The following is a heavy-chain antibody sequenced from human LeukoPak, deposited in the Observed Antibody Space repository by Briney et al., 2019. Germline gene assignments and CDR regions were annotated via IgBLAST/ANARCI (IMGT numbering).Heavy chain of an antibody. Sequence: GRSLRLSCAASGFTFSSYAMHWVRQAPGKGLEWVAVISYDGSNKYYADSVKGRFTISRDNSKNTLYLQMNSLRAEDTAVYYCARGIVGAPFADYWGQGTLVTDSS. CDR3: ARGIVGAPFADY. D-gene: IGHD1-26*01. J-gene: IGHJ4*02. CDR1: GFTFSSYA. V-gene: IGHV3-30-3*01. CDR2: ISYDGSNK.